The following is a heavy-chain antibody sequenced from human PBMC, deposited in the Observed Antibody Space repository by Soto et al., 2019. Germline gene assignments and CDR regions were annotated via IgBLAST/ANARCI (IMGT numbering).Heavy chain of an antibody. CDR3: AREVNRGVIIIGDAFDI. CDR1: GYTFTSYA. V-gene: IGHV1-3*01. CDR2: INAGNGNT. Sequence: GASVKVSCKASGYTFTSYAMHWVRQAPGQRLEWMGWINAGNGNTKYSQKFQGRVTITRDTSASTAYMELSSPRSEDTAVYYCAREVNRGVIIIGDAFDIWGQGTMVTVSS. D-gene: IGHD3-10*01. J-gene: IGHJ3*02.